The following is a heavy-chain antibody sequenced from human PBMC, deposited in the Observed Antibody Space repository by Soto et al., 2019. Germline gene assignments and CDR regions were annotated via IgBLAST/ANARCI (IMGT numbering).Heavy chain of an antibody. J-gene: IGHJ4*02. CDR1: GFTFSSYA. Sequence: GGSLRLSCAASGFTFSSYAMSWVRQAPGKGLEWVSAISGSGGSTYYADSVKGRFTISRDNSKNTLYLQMNSLRAEDTAVYYCAKTPLEVGYYNCFDYWGQGTLVTVSS. CDR3: AKTPLEVGYYNCFDY. V-gene: IGHV3-23*01. CDR2: ISGSGGST. D-gene: IGHD1-1*01.